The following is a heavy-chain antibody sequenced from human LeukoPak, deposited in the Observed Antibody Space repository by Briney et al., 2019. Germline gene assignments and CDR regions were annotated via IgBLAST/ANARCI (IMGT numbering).Heavy chain of an antibody. V-gene: IGHV3-11*01. J-gene: IGHJ6*03. Sequence: GGSLRLSCAASGFTYSDYYMTWIRQPPGKGLEWVSYISSSGSAIKYADSVKGRFSISRDNAKNSLYLQMNSLRAEDTAVYYCAAVQMERSSWYDYYYMDVWGNGTTVTVSS. CDR3: AAVQMERSSWYDYYYMDV. D-gene: IGHD3-3*01. CDR2: ISSSGSAI. CDR1: GFTYSDYY.